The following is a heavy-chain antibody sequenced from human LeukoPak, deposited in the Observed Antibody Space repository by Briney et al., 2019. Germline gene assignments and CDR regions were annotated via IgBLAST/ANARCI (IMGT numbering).Heavy chain of an antibody. J-gene: IGHJ4*02. Sequence: RASETLSLTCTVSGGSISNYYWSWIRQPPGKGLEWIGYIDYSGSTNYNPSLKSRVTISVDTSKKLFSLKLSSVTAADTAVYYCARGQRPDYFDYWGQGTLVTVSS. CDR3: ARGQRPDYFDY. V-gene: IGHV4-59*01. D-gene: IGHD6-25*01. CDR2: IDYSGST. CDR1: GGSISNYY.